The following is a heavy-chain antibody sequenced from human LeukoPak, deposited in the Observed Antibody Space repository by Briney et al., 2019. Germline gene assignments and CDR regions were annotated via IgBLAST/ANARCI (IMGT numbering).Heavy chain of an antibody. D-gene: IGHD3-10*01. CDR1: GGSVNSVTYY. Sequence: SETLSLTCAVSGGSVNSVTYYWAWVRQPPGKGLEWIGSICQGESTYSNPSLESRVSMSVDTSKNQFSLRLTSVTAADTAVYYCARNEANYYYYYMDVWGEGTTVTVSS. V-gene: IGHV4-39*01. CDR3: ARNEANYYYYYMDV. J-gene: IGHJ6*03. CDR2: ICQGEST.